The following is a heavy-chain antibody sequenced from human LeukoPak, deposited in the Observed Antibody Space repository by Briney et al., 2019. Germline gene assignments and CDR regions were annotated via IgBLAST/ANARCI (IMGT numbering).Heavy chain of an antibody. J-gene: IGHJ6*03. Sequence: GASVKVSCKASGYTFNSYGINWVRQAPGQGLEWMGWISAYSGNTNYAQKLQGRVTMTTDTSTSTAYMELSRLRSDDTAVYYCARGVSGIYYYYYMDVWGKGTTVTVSS. CDR3: ARGVSGIYYYYYMDV. D-gene: IGHD3-10*01. CDR2: ISAYSGNT. CDR1: GYTFNSYG. V-gene: IGHV1-18*01.